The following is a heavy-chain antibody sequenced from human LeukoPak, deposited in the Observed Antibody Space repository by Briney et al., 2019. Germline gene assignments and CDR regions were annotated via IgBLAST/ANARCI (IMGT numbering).Heavy chain of an antibody. CDR2: IYHSGST. J-gene: IGHJ5*02. CDR1: GGSISSGGYY. D-gene: IGHD3-3*01. Sequence: KTSETLSLTCTVSGGSISSGGYYWSWIRQPPGKGLEWIGYIYHSGSTYYNPSLKSRVTISVDRSKNQFSLKLSSVTAADTAVYYCARDSDDFWSGYPPPTGGFDPWGQGTLVTVSS. V-gene: IGHV4-30-2*01. CDR3: ARDSDDFWSGYPPPTGGFDP.